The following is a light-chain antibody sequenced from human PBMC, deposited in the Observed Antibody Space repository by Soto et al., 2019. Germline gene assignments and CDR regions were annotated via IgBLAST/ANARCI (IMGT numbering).Light chain of an antibody. CDR2: GVS. CDR1: QSVGSH. J-gene: IGKJ1*01. Sequence: EIVLTQSPATLSLSPGARATLSCRASQSVGSHLAWYQQKPGQSPRLLIYGVSTRATGTPDRFSGSGSGTEFTLTISRLEPEDFAVYFCQHYGYPQWTFGPGTKVDIK. V-gene: IGKV3-11*01. CDR3: QHYGYPQWT.